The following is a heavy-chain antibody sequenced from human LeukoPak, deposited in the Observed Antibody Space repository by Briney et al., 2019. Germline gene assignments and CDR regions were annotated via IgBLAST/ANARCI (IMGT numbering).Heavy chain of an antibody. CDR3: ARGTTGTTWWFDP. J-gene: IGHJ5*02. D-gene: IGHD1-1*01. V-gene: IGHV1-69*05. CDR2: IIPIFGTA. CDR1: GGTFSSYA. Sequence: VASVKVSCKASGGTFSSYAISWVRQAPGQGLEWMGGIIPIFGTANYAQKFQGRVTITTDESTSTAYMELSSLRSEDTAVYYCARGTTGTTWWFDPWGQGTLVTASS.